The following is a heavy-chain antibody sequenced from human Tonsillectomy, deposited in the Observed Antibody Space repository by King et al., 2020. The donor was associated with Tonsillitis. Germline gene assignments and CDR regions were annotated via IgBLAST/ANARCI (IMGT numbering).Heavy chain of an antibody. V-gene: IGHV3-11*01. Sequence: VQLVESGGGLVKPGGSLRLSCAASGFTFSDYYMSWIRQAPGKGLEWVSHISSSGSAIYYADSVKGRFTISRDNAKNSLSLQMNSLRAEDTAVYYCARDTCRANNCYSVVLQNWGQGSLVTVSS. CDR2: ISSSGSAI. D-gene: IGHD2-21*02. J-gene: IGHJ1*01. CDR1: GFTFSDYY. CDR3: ARDTCRANNCYSVVLQN.